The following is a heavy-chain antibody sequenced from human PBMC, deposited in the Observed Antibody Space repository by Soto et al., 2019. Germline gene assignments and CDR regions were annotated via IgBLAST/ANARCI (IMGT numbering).Heavy chain of an antibody. D-gene: IGHD6-19*01. CDR1: GFTFSSYA. V-gene: IGHV3-30-3*01. CDR3: ARDPRIAVAGDFDY. CDR2: ISYDGSNQ. Sequence: QVQLVESGGGVVQPGRSLRLSCAASGFTFSSYAMHWVRQGPGKGREWVADISYDGSNQYYADSVKGRFTISKDNSKNTLYLQVNSLRAEDTAVYYCARDPRIAVAGDFDYWGQGTLVTVSS. J-gene: IGHJ4*02.